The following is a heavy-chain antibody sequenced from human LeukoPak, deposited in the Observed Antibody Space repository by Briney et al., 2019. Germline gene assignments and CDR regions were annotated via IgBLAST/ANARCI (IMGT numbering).Heavy chain of an antibody. J-gene: IGHJ4*02. CDR1: GFTFSSYW. Sequence: PGGSLRLSCAASGFTFSSYWMHWVRQAPGKGLVWVSLISTDGSSTRYADSVKGRFTISRDSAKNTLYVQMNSLRAEDTAVYYCARGGSGSSYLVHIWGQGTLVTVSS. V-gene: IGHV3-74*01. CDR3: ARGGSGSSYLVHI. CDR2: ISTDGSST. D-gene: IGHD1-26*01.